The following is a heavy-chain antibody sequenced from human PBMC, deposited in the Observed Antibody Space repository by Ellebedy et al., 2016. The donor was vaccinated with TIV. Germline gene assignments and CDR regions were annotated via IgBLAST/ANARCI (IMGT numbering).Heavy chain of an antibody. CDR3: ARQSQSDDVVVMAPTTYWYFDL. J-gene: IGHJ2*01. V-gene: IGHV4-59*08. CDR1: GGSISSYY. Sequence: MPSETLSLTCTVSGGSISSYYWSWIRQPPGKGLEWIGYVYYGGSTNYNPSLKSRVTISVDTSTNQFSLKLSSVTAADTALYYCARQSQSDDVVVMAPTTYWYFDLWGRGTLVTVSS. CDR2: VYYGGST. D-gene: IGHD2-21*01.